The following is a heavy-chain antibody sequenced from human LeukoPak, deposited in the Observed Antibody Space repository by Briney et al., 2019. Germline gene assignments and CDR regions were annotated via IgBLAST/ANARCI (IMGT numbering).Heavy chain of an antibody. CDR1: GGSISSYY. CDR3: ARLEAGYWYFDL. J-gene: IGHJ2*01. Sequence: SETLSLTRTVSGGSISSYYWSWIRQPPGKGLEWIGYIYYSGSTNYNPSLKSRVTISVSTSKNQFSLKLSSVTVADTAVYYCARLEAGYWYFDLWGRGTLVTVSS. D-gene: IGHD6-6*01. CDR2: IYYSGST. V-gene: IGHV4-59*08.